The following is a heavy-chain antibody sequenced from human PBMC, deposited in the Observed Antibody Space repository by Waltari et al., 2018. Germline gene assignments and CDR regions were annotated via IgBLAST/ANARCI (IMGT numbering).Heavy chain of an antibody. CDR2: IYTSGST. CDR3: ARDRVVVAATYNWFDP. D-gene: IGHD2-15*01. Sequence: QVQLQESGPGLVKPSETLSLTCTVSGGSISSYYWSWIRQPAGKGLEWIGRIYTSGSTTYNPSLKSRVTMSVDTSKNQFSLKLSSVTAADTAVYYCARDRVVVAATYNWFDPWGQGTLVTVSS. J-gene: IGHJ5*02. V-gene: IGHV4-4*07. CDR1: GGSISSYY.